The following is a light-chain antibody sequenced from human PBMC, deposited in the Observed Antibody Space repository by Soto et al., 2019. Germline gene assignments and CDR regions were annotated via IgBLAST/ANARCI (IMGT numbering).Light chain of an antibody. V-gene: IGLV3-21*02. Sequence: SYALTQPPSVSVAPGQTARITWGGNNIGGKSLHWYQQKPGQAPVLVVYDDGDRPSGIPERFSGSNSGNAATLTISRVEAGDEADYYCQVWDNNYDHYVFGTGTKVTVL. CDR2: DDG. CDR3: QVWDNNYDHYV. J-gene: IGLJ1*01. CDR1: NIGGKS.